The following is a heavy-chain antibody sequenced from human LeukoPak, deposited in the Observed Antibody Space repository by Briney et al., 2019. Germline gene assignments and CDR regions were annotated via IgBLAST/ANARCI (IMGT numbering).Heavy chain of an antibody. CDR3: ARSDWYLNLDY. CDR2: ISSSGTT. D-gene: IGHD6-19*01. CDR1: SDSITSYY. Sequence: SGALSLTCTVSSDSITSYYWNWIRQPPGKGLEWIGYISSSGTTNYNPSLKSRVTISIDTSKNQLSLRLSSVNAADTAVYYCARSDWYLNLDYRGQGTLVTVSS. V-gene: IGHV4-59*01. J-gene: IGHJ4*02.